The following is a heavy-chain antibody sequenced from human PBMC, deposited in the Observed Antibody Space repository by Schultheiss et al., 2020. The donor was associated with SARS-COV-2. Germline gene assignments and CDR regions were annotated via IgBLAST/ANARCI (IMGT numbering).Heavy chain of an antibody. CDR3: AKDSGYYDFWSGYSSYFDY. CDR2: ISWDGGST. CDR1: GFTFDDYT. Sequence: GGSLRLSCAASGFTFDDYTMHWVRQAPGKGLEWVSLISWDGGSTYYADSVKGRFTISRANSKNSLYLQMNSLRTEDTALYYCAKDSGYYDFWSGYSSYFDYWGQGTLVTVSS. D-gene: IGHD3-3*01. J-gene: IGHJ4*02. V-gene: IGHV3-43*01.